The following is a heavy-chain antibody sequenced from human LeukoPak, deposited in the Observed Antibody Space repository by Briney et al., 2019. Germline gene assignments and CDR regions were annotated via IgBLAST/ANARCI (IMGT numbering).Heavy chain of an antibody. CDR2: ITYDGYYK. CDR3: ARDLSPVVRASPMGY. Sequence: GGSLKLSCAASGFTFSDSAIHWVRQAPGKGLEWVALITYDGYYKYYSDSVKGRFTISSDTSKNTLYLQINSLRAEDTAVYYCARDLSPVVRASPMGYWGQGTLVTVSS. D-gene: IGHD3-10*01. CDR1: GFTFSDSA. V-gene: IGHV3-30*04. J-gene: IGHJ4*02.